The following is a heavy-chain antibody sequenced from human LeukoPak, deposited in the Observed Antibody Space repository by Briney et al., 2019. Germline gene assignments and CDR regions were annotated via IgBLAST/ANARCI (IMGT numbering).Heavy chain of an antibody. J-gene: IGHJ5*02. Sequence: PGGSLRLSCAASGLTVSSCALSWVRQAPGKGLEWVSGISGRGGSTYYADSAKGRFTISGDNSKNTLYLQMNSLRAEDTAVYYCAKNVLIVGVSWFDPWGQGTLVTVSS. CDR3: AKNVLIVGVSWFDP. D-gene: IGHD1-26*01. CDR1: GLTVSSCA. V-gene: IGHV3-23*01. CDR2: ISGRGGST.